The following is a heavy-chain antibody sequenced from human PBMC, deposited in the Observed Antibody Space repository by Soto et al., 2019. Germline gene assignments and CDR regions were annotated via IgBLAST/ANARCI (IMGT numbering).Heavy chain of an antibody. CDR3: ARMNYYDTSGYPFDY. J-gene: IGHJ4*02. CDR2: IYFRGTT. CDR1: GGSISSYY. V-gene: IGHV4-59*01. Sequence: PSETLSLTCTVSGGSISSYYWSWIRQPPGKGLEWIGYIYFRGTTNYNPSLKSRVTMSADTFKNQFSLKLNSVTAADTAVYYCARMNYYDTSGYPFDYWGQGMMVTVSS. D-gene: IGHD3-22*01.